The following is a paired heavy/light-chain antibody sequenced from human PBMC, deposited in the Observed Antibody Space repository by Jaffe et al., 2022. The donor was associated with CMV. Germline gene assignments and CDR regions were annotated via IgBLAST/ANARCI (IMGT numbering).Light chain of an antibody. J-gene: IGKJ1*01. Sequence: DIQMTQSPSSLSASVGDRVTITCQASQDINNYLNWYQQKPGKAPSLLIYDASNLETGVPSRFSGSGSGTDFTLTIRSLQPEDVAIYYCLQHDKLPGTFGQGTKVEIK. CDR3: LQHDKLPGT. CDR1: QDINNY. CDR2: DAS. V-gene: IGKV1-33*01.
Heavy chain of an antibody. CDR3: ATYDFWSDYPPRGLDY. CDR2: ITDSGNSI. D-gene: IGHD3-3*01. J-gene: IGHJ4*02. V-gene: IGHV3-11*01. CDR1: GITFSHYY. Sequence: QVQLVESGGGLVKPGGSLRLSCAASGITFSHYYMTWIRQAPGKGLEWISYITDSGNSIYYKDSVKGRFTISRDNANNSLFLQMNSLRAEDTAVYYCATYDFWSDYPPRGLDYWGQGALVTVSS.